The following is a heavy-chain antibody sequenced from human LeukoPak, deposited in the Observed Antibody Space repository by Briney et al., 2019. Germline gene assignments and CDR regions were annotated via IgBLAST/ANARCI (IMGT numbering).Heavy chain of an antibody. CDR2: INPIGGST. Sequence: ASLKVSCKAYGYTITSYYMHWVRQAPAQRLVWMGIINPIGGSTSYAQKFQGRVTMTRDTSTSTVYMELSSLRSEDTAVYYCARGGITMVRGVLPYYYYYYGMDVWGKGTTVTVSS. CDR1: GYTITSYY. CDR3: ARGGITMVRGVLPYYYYYYGMDV. V-gene: IGHV1-46*01. D-gene: IGHD3-10*01. J-gene: IGHJ6*04.